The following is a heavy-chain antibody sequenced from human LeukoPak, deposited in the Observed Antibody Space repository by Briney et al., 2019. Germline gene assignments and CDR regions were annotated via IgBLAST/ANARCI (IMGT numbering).Heavy chain of an antibody. CDR3: ARDSADCSGGSCYSAEYFQY. J-gene: IGHJ1*01. V-gene: IGHV1-18*01. CDR2: ISAYNGNT. CDR1: GYTFTSYG. D-gene: IGHD2-15*01. Sequence: PSVKVSCKASGYTFTSYGISWVRRAPGQGLEWMGWISAYNGNTNYAQNLQGRVTMATDTSTNTAYMELRSLRSDDTAVYYCARDSADCSGGSCYSAEYFQYWGQGTLVTVSS.